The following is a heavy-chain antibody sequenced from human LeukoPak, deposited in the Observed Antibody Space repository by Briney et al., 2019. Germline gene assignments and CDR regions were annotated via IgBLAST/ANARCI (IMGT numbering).Heavy chain of an antibody. D-gene: IGHD3-9*01. Sequence: GGSLRLSCAASGFTFSSYAMHWVRQAPGKGLEWVAVISYDGSNKYYADSVKGRFTISRDNSKNTLYLQMNSLRAEDTAVYYCARAVLRDFDWLLIDPWGQGTLVTVSS. CDR3: ARAVLRDFDWLLIDP. CDR2: ISYDGSNK. CDR1: GFTFSSYA. J-gene: IGHJ5*02. V-gene: IGHV3-30*04.